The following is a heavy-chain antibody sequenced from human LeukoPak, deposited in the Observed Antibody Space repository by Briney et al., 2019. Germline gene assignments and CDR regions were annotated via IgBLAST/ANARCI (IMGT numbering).Heavy chain of an antibody. J-gene: IGHJ4*02. D-gene: IGHD5-18*01. Sequence: ASVKVSCTASGYTFINYGISWVRQAPGQGLEWMGWISAYNGNTNYAQKLQGRVTMTTDTSTSTAYMELRSLRSDDTAMYYCARDRMDTGTHFDYWGQGTLVTVS. CDR3: ARDRMDTGTHFDY. CDR1: GYTFINYG. V-gene: IGHV1-18*01. CDR2: ISAYNGNT.